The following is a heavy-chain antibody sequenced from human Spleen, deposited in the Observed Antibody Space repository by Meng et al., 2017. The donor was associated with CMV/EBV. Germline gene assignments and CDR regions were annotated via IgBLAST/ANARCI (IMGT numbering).Heavy chain of an antibody. CDR3: ARGSPTGVVVPAYYFDY. V-gene: IGHV3-30*04. J-gene: IGHJ4*02. CDR1: TFNTYG. CDR2: ISYDGSNK. Sequence: TFNTYGVHWVRQAQARGLEWVAVISYDGSNKYYADSVKGRFTISRDNSKNTLYLQMNSLRAEDTAVYYCARGSPTGVVVPAYYFDYWGQGTLVTVSS. D-gene: IGHD2-2*01.